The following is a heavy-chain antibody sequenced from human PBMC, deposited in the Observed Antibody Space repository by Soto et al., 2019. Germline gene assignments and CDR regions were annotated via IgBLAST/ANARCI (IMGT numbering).Heavy chain of an antibody. J-gene: IGHJ4*02. CDR3: ARGGRQQLTAIPISYKIDY. D-gene: IGHD6-13*01. CDR1: GGSFSGYY. Sequence: QVQLQQWGAGLLKPSETLSLTCAVYGGSFSGYYWSWIRQPPGKGLEMIGEINHGGSTNDNPSRKSRGSISVDMSKNQFSLKLSSVAAAHTSVYLCARGGRQQLTAIPISYKIDYWGQGTLVTVSS. V-gene: IGHV4-34*01. CDR2: INHGGST.